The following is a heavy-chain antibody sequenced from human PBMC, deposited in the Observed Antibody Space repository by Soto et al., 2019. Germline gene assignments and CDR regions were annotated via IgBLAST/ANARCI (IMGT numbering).Heavy chain of an antibody. D-gene: IGHD4-4*01. CDR1: GFTFRNYG. J-gene: IGHJ6*02. V-gene: IGHV3-30*18. CDR3: AKRRGDHSNYSWGTDV. CDR2: ISYDGSHK. Sequence: QVQLVESGGGVVQPGRSLRLSCAASGFTFRNYGMHWVRQAPGKGLVWVTVISYDGSHKYYADSVKGRFTISRDNSKNTVYLEMNSLRDEDTAVYYCAKRRGDHSNYSWGTDVWGQGTTVTVSS.